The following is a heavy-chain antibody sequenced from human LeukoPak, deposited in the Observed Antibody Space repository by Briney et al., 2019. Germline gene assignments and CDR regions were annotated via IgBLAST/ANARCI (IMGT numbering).Heavy chain of an antibody. CDR3: ARRGSCSNGVCEYFQD. Sequence: GESLKISCKASGYSFTFTKNWIGWVRQVPGKGLEWMGFIYPGDSDTRYSPSFQGQVTISADKSISTAYLQWSSLKASDTAMYYCARRGSCSNGVCEYFQDWGQGTLVTVSS. CDR1: GYSFTFTKNW. J-gene: IGHJ1*01. V-gene: IGHV5-51*01. CDR2: IYPGDSDT. D-gene: IGHD2-8*01.